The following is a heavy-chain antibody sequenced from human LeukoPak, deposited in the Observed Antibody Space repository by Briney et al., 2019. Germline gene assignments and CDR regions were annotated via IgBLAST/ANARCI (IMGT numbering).Heavy chain of an antibody. V-gene: IGHV4-4*07. Sequence: PSETLSLTCTVSGGSISSYYWSWIRQPAGKGLEWVGRISTSGSTNYNPSLKSRVTISVDKSKNQFSLKLSSVTAADTAVYYCARDMVLEDYKFVDVVTAILGGGWFDPWGQGTLVTVSS. CDR1: GGSISSYY. J-gene: IGHJ5*02. D-gene: IGHD2-21*02. CDR3: ARDMVLEDYKFVDVVTAILGGGWFDP. CDR2: ISTSGST.